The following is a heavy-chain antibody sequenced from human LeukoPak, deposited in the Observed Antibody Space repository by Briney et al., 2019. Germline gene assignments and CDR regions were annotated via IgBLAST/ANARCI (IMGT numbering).Heavy chain of an antibody. D-gene: IGHD3-22*01. V-gene: IGHV3-11*06. CDR1: GFTFTDYY. J-gene: IGHJ4*02. Sequence: PGGSLRLSCAASGFTFTDYYMSWIRQAPGEGLEWVSYISGGSGYTDYADSVTGRFTISRDNARNSLYLQMNSLRAEDTAVYYCARDLRLGYYDSSFPDYWGQGTLVTVSS. CDR2: ISGGSGYT. CDR3: ARDLRLGYYDSSFPDY.